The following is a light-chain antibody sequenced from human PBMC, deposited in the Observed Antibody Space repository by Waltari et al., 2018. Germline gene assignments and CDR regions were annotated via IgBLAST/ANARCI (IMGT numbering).Light chain of an antibody. Sequence: DIQMTQSPSSLSASVGDRVTITCRTSQSISSFLNWYQQKLGKAPKLLIYAASSLQSGVPSRFSGSGSGTDFTLTISSLQPEDFATYYCQQSHSNPLTFGGGTKVEIK. V-gene: IGKV1-39*01. CDR3: QQSHSNPLT. CDR1: QSISSF. J-gene: IGKJ4*01. CDR2: AAS.